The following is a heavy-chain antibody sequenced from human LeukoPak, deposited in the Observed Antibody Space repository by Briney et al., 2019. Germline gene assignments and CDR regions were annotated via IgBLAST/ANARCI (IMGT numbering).Heavy chain of an antibody. J-gene: IGHJ3*02. CDR1: GFTFGDYA. CDR2: IRSKAYGGTT. V-gene: IGHV3-49*04. CDR3: TLRLRYFDWFDAFDI. Sequence: GGSLRLSCTASGFTFGDYAMSWVRQAPGKGLEWVGFIRSKAYGGTTEYAASVKGRFTISRDDSKSIAYLQMNSLKTEDTAVYYCTLRLRYFDWFDAFDIWGQGTMVTVSS. D-gene: IGHD3-9*01.